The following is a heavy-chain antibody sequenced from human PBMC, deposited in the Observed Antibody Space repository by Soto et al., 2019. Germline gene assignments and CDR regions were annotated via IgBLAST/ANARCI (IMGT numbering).Heavy chain of an antibody. J-gene: IGHJ6*02. CDR2: ISYDGSNK. V-gene: IGHV3-30*18. CDR3: AKGLRHYYYGMDV. D-gene: IGHD5-12*01. Sequence: GGSLRLSCAASGFTFSSYGMHWVRQAPGKGLEWVAVISYDGSNKYYADSVKGRFTISRDNSKNTLYLQMNSLRAEDTAVYYCAKGLRHYYYGMDVWGQGTTVTVSS. CDR1: GFTFSSYG.